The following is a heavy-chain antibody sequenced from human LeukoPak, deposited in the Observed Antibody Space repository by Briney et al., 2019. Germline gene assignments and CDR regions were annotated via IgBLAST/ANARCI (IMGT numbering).Heavy chain of an antibody. CDR1: GITFSSYA. J-gene: IGHJ4*02. V-gene: IGHV3-23*01. CDR3: ARVGILGATRYFDC. D-gene: IGHD1-26*01. CDR2: ISGNSGGT. Sequence: GGSLRLSCAASGITFSSYAMSWVRQAPGEGLEWVSVISGNSGGTYYADSVKGRFTISRDNSKNTLYLQMNSLRVEDTAVYYCARVGILGATRYFDCWGQGTLVTVSS.